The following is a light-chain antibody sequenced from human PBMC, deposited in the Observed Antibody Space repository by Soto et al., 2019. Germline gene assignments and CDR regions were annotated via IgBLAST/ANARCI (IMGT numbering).Light chain of an antibody. CDR2: GAS. CDR3: QQYGSSRTWT. CDR1: QSVSSSY. V-gene: IGKV3-20*01. J-gene: IGKJ1*01. Sequence: EIVLTQSPGTLSLSPGERATLSCRASQSVSSSYLAWYQQKPGQAPRLLIYGASSRATGNPDRFSGSGSGTDFTLTISRLEPEDFAVYYCQQYGSSRTWTFGQGTKVEIK.